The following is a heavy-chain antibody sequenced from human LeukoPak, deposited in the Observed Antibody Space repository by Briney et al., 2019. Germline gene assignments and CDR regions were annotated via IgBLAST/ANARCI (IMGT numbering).Heavy chain of an antibody. CDR3: ARDQEGFDY. CDR2: IYPRDGST. CDR1: GYTFTSNY. J-gene: IGHJ4*02. V-gene: IGHV1-46*01. Sequence: ASVTVSCKASGYTFTSNYIHWVRQAPGQGPEWMGMIYPRDGSTSYAQKFQGRVTVTRDTSTSTVHMELSGLRSEDTAVYYCARDQEGFDYWGQGTLVTVSS.